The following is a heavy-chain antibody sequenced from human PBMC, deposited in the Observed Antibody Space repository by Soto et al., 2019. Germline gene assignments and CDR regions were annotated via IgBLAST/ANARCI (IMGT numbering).Heavy chain of an antibody. J-gene: IGHJ4*02. CDR1: GGSFSGYY. CDR3: ARGGTGRGFIAAAAMKEYYFDY. Sequence: QVQLQQWGAGLLKPSETLSLTCAVYGGSFSGYYWSWIRQPPGKGLEWIGEINHSGSTNYNPSLKSRVTISVDTSKNQFSLKLSSVTAADTAVYYCARGGTGRGFIAAAAMKEYYFDYWGQGTLVTVSS. CDR2: INHSGST. V-gene: IGHV4-34*01. D-gene: IGHD6-13*01.